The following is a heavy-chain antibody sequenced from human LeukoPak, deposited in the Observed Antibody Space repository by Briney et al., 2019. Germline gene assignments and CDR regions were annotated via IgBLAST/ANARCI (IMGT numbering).Heavy chain of an antibody. CDR2: ISAYNGNT. CDR3: ASEGRYCSGGSCYEISDY. D-gene: IGHD2-15*01. Sequence: ASVKVSCKASGYTFTSYGISWVRQAPGQGLEWMGWISAYNGNTNYAQKLQGRVTMTTDTSTSTAHMELRSLRSDDTAVYYCASEGRYCSGGSCYEISDYWGQGTLVTVSS. J-gene: IGHJ4*02. V-gene: IGHV1-18*01. CDR1: GYTFTSYG.